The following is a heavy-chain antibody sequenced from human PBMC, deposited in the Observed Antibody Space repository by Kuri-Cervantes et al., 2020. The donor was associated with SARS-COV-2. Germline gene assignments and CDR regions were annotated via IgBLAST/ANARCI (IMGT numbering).Heavy chain of an antibody. D-gene: IGHD2-8*02. CDR1: GGSISSYY. Sequence: SETLSLTCTVSGGSISSYYWSWIRQPAGKGLEWIGRIYTSGSTNYNPSLKSRVTMSVDTSKNQFSLKLSSVTAADTAVYYCAGVPANWWKGAFDIWGQGTMVT. J-gene: IGHJ3*02. CDR2: IYTSGST. V-gene: IGHV4-4*07. CDR3: AGVPANWWKGAFDI.